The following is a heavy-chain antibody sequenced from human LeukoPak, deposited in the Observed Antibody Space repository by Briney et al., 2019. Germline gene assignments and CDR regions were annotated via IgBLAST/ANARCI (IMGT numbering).Heavy chain of an antibody. CDR2: ISWNSGSI. V-gene: IGHV3-9*01. J-gene: IGHJ3*02. D-gene: IGHD6-19*01. Sequence: GRSLRLSCAASGFTFDDYAMHWVRQAPGKGLEWVSGISWNSGSIGYADSVKGRFTISRDNAKNSLYLQMNSLRAEDTALYYCAKVVGSGWSMDDAFDIWGQGTMVTVSS. CDR1: GFTFDDYA. CDR3: AKVVGSGWSMDDAFDI.